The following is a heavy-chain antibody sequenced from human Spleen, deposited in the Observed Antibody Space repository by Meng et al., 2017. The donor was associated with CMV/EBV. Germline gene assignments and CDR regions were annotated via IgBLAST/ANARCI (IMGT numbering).Heavy chain of an antibody. CDR1: GYNFTSYW. V-gene: IGHV5-51*01. J-gene: IGHJ3*02. D-gene: IGHD3-16*01. CDR2: IYPGDSEI. CDR3: ARGGDLGPADI. Sequence: GESLKISCETSGYNFTSYWIGWVRQLPGKGLEWMGIIYPGDSEIKYSPSFQGQVTISADKSISTAYLQWSSLKASDTAMYYCARGGDLGPADIWGQGTMVTVSS.